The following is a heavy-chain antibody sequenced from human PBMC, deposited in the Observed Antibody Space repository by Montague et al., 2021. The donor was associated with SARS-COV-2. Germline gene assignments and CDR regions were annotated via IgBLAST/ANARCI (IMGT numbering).Heavy chain of an antibody. CDR2: INYSGST. D-gene: IGHD4-17*01. CDR1: GDSISNYS. J-gene: IGHJ6*02. Sequence: SETLSLTCSVYGDSISNYSWSWIRQSPGKGLEWIGYINYSGSTNYNPSLTSRVTISVDTSKNQVSLKLTSVTAADTAVYYCARDLRVTTVTSHRYHYAMDVWGQGTTVTVSS. V-gene: IGHV4-4*08. CDR3: ARDLRVTTVTSHRYHYAMDV.